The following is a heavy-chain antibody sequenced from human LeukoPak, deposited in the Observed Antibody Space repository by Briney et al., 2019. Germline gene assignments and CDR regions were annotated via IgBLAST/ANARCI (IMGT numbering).Heavy chain of an antibody. CDR3: TTVRYCSSTGCYLPFDY. D-gene: IGHD2-2*01. Sequence: GGSLRLSCAASGFTFSNAWMSWVRQAPGKGLEWVGRIKSKTDGGTTDYAAPVKGRFTISRDDSKNTLYLQMNSLKTEDTAVYYCTTVRYCSSTGCYLPFDYWGQGTLVTVSS. V-gene: IGHV3-15*01. J-gene: IGHJ4*02. CDR1: GFTFSNAW. CDR2: IKSKTDGGTT.